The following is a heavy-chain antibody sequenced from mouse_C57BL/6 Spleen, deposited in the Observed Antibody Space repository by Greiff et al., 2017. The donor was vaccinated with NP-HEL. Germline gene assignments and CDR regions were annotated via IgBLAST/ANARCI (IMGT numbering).Heavy chain of an antibody. CDR2: IDPSDSYT. J-gene: IGHJ3*01. CDR1: GYTFTSYW. V-gene: IGHV1-50*01. Sequence: QVQLQQSGAELVKPGASVKLSCKASGYTFTSYWMQWVKQRPGQGLEWIGEIDPSDSYTNYNQKFKGKATLTVDTSTSTAYMQLSSLTSEDSAVYYCARHWFAYWGQGTLVTVSA. CDR3: ARHWFAY.